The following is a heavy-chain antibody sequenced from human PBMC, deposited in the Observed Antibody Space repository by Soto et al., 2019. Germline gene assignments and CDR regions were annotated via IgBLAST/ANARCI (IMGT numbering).Heavy chain of an antibody. Sequence: GSLRLSCAASGFTFSSYAMSWVRQAPGKGLEWVSAISGSGGSTYYADSVKGRFTISRDNSKNTLYLQMNSLRAEDTAVYYCAKEPHPPVIPTGYFDLWGRGILVTVSS. CDR3: AKEPHPPVIPTGYFDL. J-gene: IGHJ2*01. CDR1: GFTFSSYA. D-gene: IGHD2-21*01. V-gene: IGHV3-23*01. CDR2: ISGSGGST.